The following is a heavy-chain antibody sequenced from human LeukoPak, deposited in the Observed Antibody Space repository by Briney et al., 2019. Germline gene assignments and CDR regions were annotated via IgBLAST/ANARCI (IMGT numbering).Heavy chain of an antibody. Sequence: ASVRVSCEASGYTFTGYDINWVRQAIGQGLEWMGWMNPSTGDTGYAQKLQGRVTMTRNTSVDTAFMELSGLGSEDTAVYYCTRGSLRASSRDDSGQGSLVTVSS. CDR3: TRGSLRASSRDD. J-gene: IGHJ4*02. CDR1: GYTFTGYD. D-gene: IGHD1-26*01. V-gene: IGHV1-8*01. CDR2: MNPSTGDT.